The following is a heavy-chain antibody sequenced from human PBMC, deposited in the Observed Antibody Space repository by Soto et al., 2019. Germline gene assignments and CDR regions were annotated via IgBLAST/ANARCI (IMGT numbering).Heavy chain of an antibody. D-gene: IGHD3-10*01. J-gene: IGHJ4*02. CDR2: IYYSGST. CDR3: ARDERFGELYY. Sequence: SETLSLTCTVYGGCISSYYWSWIRQPPGKGLEWIGYIYYSGSTNYNPSLKSRVTISVDTSKNQFSLKLSSVTAADTAVYYCARDERFGELYYWGQGTLVTVSS. V-gene: IGHV4-59*01. CDR1: GGCISSYY.